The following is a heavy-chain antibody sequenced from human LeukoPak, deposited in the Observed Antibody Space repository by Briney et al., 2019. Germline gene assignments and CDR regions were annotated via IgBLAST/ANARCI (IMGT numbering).Heavy chain of an antibody. CDR1: GFTFSEYY. CDR3: ARDTNDGLDV. CDR2: ISSSGRLM. Sequence: GGSLRLSCAASGFTFSEYYISWIRQAPGKGLEWVSHISSSGRLMQYADSVRGRFTITRDNAQNFMSLQMNNLKPEDTAVYYCARDTNDGLDVWGRGTPVTVS. V-gene: IGHV3-11*01. J-gene: IGHJ6*02.